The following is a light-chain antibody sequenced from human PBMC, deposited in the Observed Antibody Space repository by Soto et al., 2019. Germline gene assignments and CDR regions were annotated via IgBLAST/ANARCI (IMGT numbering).Light chain of an antibody. V-gene: IGLV1-47*01. CDR2: RNT. J-gene: IGLJ3*02. CDR3: AAWDDSLSGHWV. CDR1: NSNIGINY. Sequence: QSVLTQPPSASGTPGQRVTISCSGSNSNIGINYVYWYQQLPGTPPKLLMYRNTQRPSGVPDRFSGSKSGTSASLAISGLRSEDEAYYYCAAWDDSLSGHWVFGGGTKVTVL.